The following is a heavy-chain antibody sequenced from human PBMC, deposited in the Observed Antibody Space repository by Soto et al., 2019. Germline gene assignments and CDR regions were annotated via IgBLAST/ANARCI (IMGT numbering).Heavy chain of an antibody. J-gene: IGHJ4*02. V-gene: IGHV3-23*01. CDR2: ISGSGGST. D-gene: IGHD6-13*01. CDR1: GFTFSSYA. Sequence: GGSLRLSCAASGFTFSSYAMSWVRQAPGKGLEWVSAISGSGGSTYYADSVKGRFTISRDNSKNTLYLQMNSLRAEDTAVYYCAKPIATAGKKGNYFDYWGQGSLVTVSS. CDR3: AKPIATAGKKGNYFDY.